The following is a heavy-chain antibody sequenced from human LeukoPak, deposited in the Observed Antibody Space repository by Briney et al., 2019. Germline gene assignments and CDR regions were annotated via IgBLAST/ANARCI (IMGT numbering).Heavy chain of an antibody. Sequence: AGSLRVSCAASGFTSSSYAMSWVRQAPGEGVEWVSAISGSGGGTYYADSVKGRFTISRDKSKNTLYLQLNSLGAEETAVYYCAKDHGYSGYGHDAFDIWGQGTMVTVSS. CDR3: AKDHGYSGYGHDAFDI. D-gene: IGHD5-12*01. CDR1: GFTSSSYA. J-gene: IGHJ3*02. CDR2: ISGSGGGT. V-gene: IGHV3-23*01.